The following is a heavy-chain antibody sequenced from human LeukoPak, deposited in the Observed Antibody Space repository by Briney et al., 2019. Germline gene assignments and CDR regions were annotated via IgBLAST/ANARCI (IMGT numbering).Heavy chain of an antibody. V-gene: IGHV3-9*01. J-gene: IGHJ6*02. CDR3: AKDMGSSWYVTYYGMDV. CDR1: GFTFSSYA. CDR2: ISWNSGSI. D-gene: IGHD6-13*01. Sequence: GGSLRLSCAASGFTFSSYAMHWVRQAPGKGLEWVSGISWNSGSIGYADSVKGRFTISRDNAKNSLYLQMNSLRAEDTALYYCAKDMGSSWYVTYYGMDVWGQGTTVTVSS.